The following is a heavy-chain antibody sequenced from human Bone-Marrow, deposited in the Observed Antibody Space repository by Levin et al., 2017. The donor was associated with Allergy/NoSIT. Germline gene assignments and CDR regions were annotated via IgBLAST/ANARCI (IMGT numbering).Heavy chain of an antibody. Sequence: SCEVSGSTFSDYYIAWIRQAPGKPLEWISYIKSSGATIYYADSVKGRFTTSRGSAKNSVFLQMNTLRAEDTAVYYCAGSLTDFGDYETYFFAHWGQGTLVAVSS. CDR2: IKSSGATI. CDR1: GSTFSDYY. J-gene: IGHJ4*02. V-gene: IGHV3-11*01. CDR3: AGSLTDFGDYETYFFAH. D-gene: IGHD4-17*01.